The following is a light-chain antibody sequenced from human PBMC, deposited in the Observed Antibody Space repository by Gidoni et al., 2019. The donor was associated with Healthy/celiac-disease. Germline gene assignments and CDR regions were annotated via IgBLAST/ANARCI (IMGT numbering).Light chain of an antibody. J-gene: IGKJ1*01. Sequence: EIVMTQSPATLSVSPGERATLSCRASQSVSSNLAWYQQKPGQAPRLLIYGASTRATGIPARFSGSGSGTEFTLTISSLQSEDFAVYYCQQYNNWPGGFXQXTKVEIK. CDR3: QQYNNWPGG. CDR2: GAS. CDR1: QSVSSN. V-gene: IGKV3-15*01.